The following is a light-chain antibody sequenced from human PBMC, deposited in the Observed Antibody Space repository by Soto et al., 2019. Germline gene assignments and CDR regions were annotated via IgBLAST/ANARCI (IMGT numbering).Light chain of an antibody. J-gene: IGKJ1*01. CDR2: GAS. CDR3: QQYNNWPPGGT. Sequence: EIVMTQSPATLSVSPGERATLSCRASQSVSSNLAWYQQKPGQSPRLLIYGASTRATGISARFSGSGSGTEFTLTVSSLQSEDFAVYCCQQYNNWPPGGTFGQGTKVEIK. V-gene: IGKV3-15*01. CDR1: QSVSSN.